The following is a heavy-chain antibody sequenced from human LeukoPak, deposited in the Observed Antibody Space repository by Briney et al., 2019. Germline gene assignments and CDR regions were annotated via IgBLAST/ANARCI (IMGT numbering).Heavy chain of an antibody. Sequence: ASVKVSCEASGYTFTSYDINWVRQATGQGLEWMGWMNPNSGNTGYAQKFQGRVTMTRNTSISTAYMELSSLGSEDTAVYYCAAPSGPDAFDIWGQGTMVTVSS. CDR3: AAPSGPDAFDI. J-gene: IGHJ3*02. CDR1: GYTFTSYD. CDR2: MNPNSGNT. V-gene: IGHV1-8*01. D-gene: IGHD2-15*01.